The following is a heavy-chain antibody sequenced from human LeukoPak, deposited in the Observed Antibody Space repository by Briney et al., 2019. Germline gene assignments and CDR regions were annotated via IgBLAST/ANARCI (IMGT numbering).Heavy chain of an antibody. V-gene: IGHV3-30*04. Sequence: PGGSLRLSCAASGFTFSSYAMHWVRQAPGKGLEWVAVISYDGSNKYYADSVKGRFTISRDNSKNTLYLQVNSLRAEDTAVYYCARDIGYYFDYWGQGTLVTVSS. CDR3: ARDIGYYFDY. CDR2: ISYDGSNK. J-gene: IGHJ4*02. D-gene: IGHD2-15*01. CDR1: GFTFSSYA.